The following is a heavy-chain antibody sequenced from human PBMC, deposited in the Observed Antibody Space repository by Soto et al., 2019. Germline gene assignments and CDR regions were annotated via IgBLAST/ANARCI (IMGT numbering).Heavy chain of an antibody. CDR3: AKVVYPHTVVAGPFDY. D-gene: IGHD2-2*01. V-gene: IGHV3-30-3*01. CDR2: ISYDGSNK. CDR1: GFTFSSYA. Sequence: PGGSLRLSCAASGFTFSSYAMHWVRQAPGKGLEWVAVISYDGSNKYYADSVKGRFTISRDNSKNTLYLQMNSPRAEDTAVYYCAKVVYPHTVVAGPFDYWGQGTLVTVSS. J-gene: IGHJ4*02.